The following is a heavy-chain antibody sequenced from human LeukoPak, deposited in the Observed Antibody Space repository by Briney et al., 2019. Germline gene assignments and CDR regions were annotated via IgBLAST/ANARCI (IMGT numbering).Heavy chain of an antibody. CDR2: ISGYNGYT. Sequence: EASVKVSCKASGYTFTNYGISWVRQAPGQGLEWMGWISGYNGYTNYAQKPQGRVTMTTDTSTSTAYMELRSLRSDDTAVYYCARDLTHRRYYDNSGYQIVPAFWGQGTLVTVSS. V-gene: IGHV1-18*01. CDR1: GYTFTNYG. J-gene: IGHJ4*02. D-gene: IGHD3-22*01. CDR3: ARDLTHRRYYDNSGYQIVPAF.